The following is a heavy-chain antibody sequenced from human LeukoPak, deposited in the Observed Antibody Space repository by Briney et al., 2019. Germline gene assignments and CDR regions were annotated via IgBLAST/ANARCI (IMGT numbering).Heavy chain of an antibody. J-gene: IGHJ4*02. V-gene: IGHV3-21*01. Sequence: GGSLRLSCAASGFTFSTYGMTWVRQAPGKGLEWVSFISTSSGYIYYADSLKGRFTISRDNAKKSLYLQINSLRAEDTAVYYCARVTRGGYDGYFDYWGQGTLVTVSS. CDR1: GFTFSTYG. CDR2: ISTSSGYI. CDR3: ARVTRGGYDGYFDY. D-gene: IGHD5-12*01.